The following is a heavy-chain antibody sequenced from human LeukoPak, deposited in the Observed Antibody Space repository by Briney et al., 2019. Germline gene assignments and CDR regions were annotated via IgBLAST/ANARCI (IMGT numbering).Heavy chain of an antibody. V-gene: IGHV4-4*07. Sequence: SETLSLTCAVYGGSFSGYYWSWIRQPAGKGLEWIGRIYTSGSTNYNPSLKSRVTMSVDTSKNQFSLKLSSVTAADTAVYYCARDDVWDSGGFDYWGQGTLVTVSS. CDR1: GGSFSGYY. CDR2: IYTSGST. D-gene: IGHD2-15*01. J-gene: IGHJ4*02. CDR3: ARDDVWDSGGFDY.